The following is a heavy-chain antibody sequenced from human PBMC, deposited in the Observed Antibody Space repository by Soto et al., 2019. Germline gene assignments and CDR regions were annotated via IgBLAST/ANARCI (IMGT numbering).Heavy chain of an antibody. D-gene: IGHD2-8*01. CDR3: ARVSFFVLMVYEHYGMAV. V-gene: IGHV4-39*01. CDR1: GGSISSSSYY. CDR2: IYYSGST. Sequence: SETLSLTCTVSGGSISSSSYYWGWIRQPPGKGLEWIGSIYYSGSTYYNPSLKSRVTISVDTSKNQFSLKLSSVTAADTAVYYCARVSFFVLMVYEHYGMAVWGQGTTVTVSS. J-gene: IGHJ6*02.